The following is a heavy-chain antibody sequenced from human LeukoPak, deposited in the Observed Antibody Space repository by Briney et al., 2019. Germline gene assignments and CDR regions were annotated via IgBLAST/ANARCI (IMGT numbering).Heavy chain of an antibody. D-gene: IGHD3-22*01. Sequence: GGSLRLSCAASGFTFSSYWMHWVRQAPGKGLVWVSRINSDGSSTSYADSVKGRFTISRDNAKNTLYLQMNSLRAEDTAVYYCARGEDPTYYYDSSGYYPNGAFDIWGQGTMVTVSS. CDR1: GFTFSSYW. V-gene: IGHV3-74*01. CDR2: INSDGSST. J-gene: IGHJ3*02. CDR3: ARGEDPTYYYDSSGYYPNGAFDI.